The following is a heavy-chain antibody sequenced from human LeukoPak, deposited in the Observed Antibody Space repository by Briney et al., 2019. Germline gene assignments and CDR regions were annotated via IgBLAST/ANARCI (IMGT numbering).Heavy chain of an antibody. J-gene: IGHJ4*02. CDR2: IFSSGTT. V-gene: IGHV4-4*09. D-gene: IGHD3-9*01. CDR1: GASMTGYY. Sequence: PSETLSLTCFVSGASMTGYYWSWVRQPPGKGLEWIGYIFSSGTTSLNPSLKSRVTLFVDTSKRQFSLRLRSVTAADTAVYYCVRQYYDILAGHPDSYYFDSWGRGALVIVSS. CDR3: VRQYYDILAGHPDSYYFDS.